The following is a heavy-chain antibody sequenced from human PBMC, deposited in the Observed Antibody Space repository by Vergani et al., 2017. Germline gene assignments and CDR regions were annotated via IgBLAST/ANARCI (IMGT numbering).Heavy chain of an antibody. Sequence: QVQLVESGGGVVQPGRSLRLSCAASGFTFSSYGLHWVRQAPGKGLEWVAVISYDGSNKYYADSVKGRFTISRDNSKNTLYLQMNSLRAEDTAVYYCAKDGTPFSSSWYVGYFDYWGQGTLVTVSS. J-gene: IGHJ4*02. CDR2: ISYDGSNK. CDR1: GFTFSSYG. CDR3: AKDGTPFSSSWYVGYFDY. D-gene: IGHD6-13*01. V-gene: IGHV3-30*18.